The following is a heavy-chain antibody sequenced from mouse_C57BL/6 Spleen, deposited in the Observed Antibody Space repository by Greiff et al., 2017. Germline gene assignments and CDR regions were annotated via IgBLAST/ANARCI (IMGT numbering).Heavy chain of an antibody. D-gene: IGHD2-4*01. CDR3: TTDDYPYYFDY. V-gene: IGHV14-1*01. CDR1: GFNIKDYY. J-gene: IGHJ2*01. CDR2: IDPEDGDT. Sequence: VHVKQSGAELVRPGASVKLSCTASGFNIKDYYMHWVKQRPEQGLEWIGRIDPEDGDTEYAPKFQGKATMTADTSSNTAYLQLSSLTSADTAVYYCTTDDYPYYFDYWGQGTTLTVSS.